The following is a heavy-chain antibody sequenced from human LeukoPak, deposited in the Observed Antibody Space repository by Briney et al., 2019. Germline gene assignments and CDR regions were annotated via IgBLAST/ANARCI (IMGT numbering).Heavy chain of an antibody. J-gene: IGHJ4*02. CDR3: ARGWGYFDY. D-gene: IGHD7-27*01. Sequence: PSETLSLTCTVSGGSISSYYWSWIRQPPGKGLEWIGYIHCSGSTSYNPSLKSRVTISVDTSKNQFSLKLSSVTAADTAVYYCARGWGYFDYWGQGTLVTVSS. CDR2: IHCSGST. V-gene: IGHV4-59*08. CDR1: GGSISSYY.